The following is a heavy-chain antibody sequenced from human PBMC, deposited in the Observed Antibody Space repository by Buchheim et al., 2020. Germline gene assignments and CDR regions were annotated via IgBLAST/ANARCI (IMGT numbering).Heavy chain of an antibody. CDR1: GGSISSSSYY. CDR2: IYYSGST. Sequence: QLQLQESGPGLVKPSETLSLTCTVSGGSISSSSYYWGWIRQPPGKGLEWIGSIYYSGSTYYNPSLKSRVTISVDTSKNQFSLKLSSVTAADTAVYYCARHALDKYYYDSSGYQMTYYFDYWGQGTL. D-gene: IGHD3-22*01. J-gene: IGHJ4*02. V-gene: IGHV4-39*01. CDR3: ARHALDKYYYDSSGYQMTYYFDY.